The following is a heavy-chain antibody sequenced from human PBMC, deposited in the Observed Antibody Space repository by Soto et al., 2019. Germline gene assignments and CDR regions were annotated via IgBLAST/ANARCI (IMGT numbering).Heavy chain of an antibody. CDR3: AKDVVVGATPGLGDYYYYYGMDV. CDR1: GFTFSSYG. V-gene: IGHV3-30*18. CDR2: ISYDGSNK. Sequence: QVQLVESGGGVVQPGRSLRLSCAASGFTFSSYGMHWVRQAPGKGLEWVALISYDGSNKYYADSVKGRFTISRDNSKNTRYLQMTSLRAEDTAVYYCAKDVVVGATPGLGDYYYYYGMDVWGQGTTVTVSS. D-gene: IGHD1-26*01. J-gene: IGHJ6*02.